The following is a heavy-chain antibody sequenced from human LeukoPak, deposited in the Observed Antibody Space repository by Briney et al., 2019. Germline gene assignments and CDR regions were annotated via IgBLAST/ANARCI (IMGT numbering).Heavy chain of an antibody. Sequence: GESLQISCKGSGYSFTSHWIGWVRQMPGKGLEWMGIIYPGDSGTRYSPSFQGQVTISADKSISTAYLQWSSLRASDTAMYYCARRYCSGSTCNYFDSWGQGTLVTVSS. V-gene: IGHV5-51*01. CDR3: ARRYCSGSTCNYFDS. D-gene: IGHD2-15*01. CDR1: GYSFTSHW. J-gene: IGHJ4*02. CDR2: IYPGDSGT.